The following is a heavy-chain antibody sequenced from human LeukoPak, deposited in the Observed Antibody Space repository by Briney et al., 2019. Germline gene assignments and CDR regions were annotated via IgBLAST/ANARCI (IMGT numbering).Heavy chain of an antibody. D-gene: IGHD5-24*01. CDR3: AGKPRDGYYDGRFDF. V-gene: IGHV3-48*03. CDR1: GFIFSTYE. J-gene: IGHJ4*02. Sequence: PGGSLRLSCAASGFIFSTYEMNWVRQAPGKGLEWVSYISTTGKTTYYADSVQGRFTMSRDNPKNSVYLQMNSLTAEDTALYYCAGKPRDGYYDGRFDFWGQGTLVTVSS. CDR2: ISTTGKTT.